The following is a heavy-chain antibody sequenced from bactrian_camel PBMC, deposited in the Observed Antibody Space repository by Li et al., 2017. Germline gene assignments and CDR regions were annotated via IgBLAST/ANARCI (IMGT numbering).Heavy chain of an antibody. Sequence: VQLVESGGGAVQSGGSLRLTCTAVGLTFEGGNQGWYRETPGNEFELVSSIASDGSRWYADSVQGRFTISRNVLPERLSLQMTRLKAEDTAMYYCAAGPDVGREKHLTADQVLSIRRNNFWGQGTQVTVS. D-gene: IGHD3*01. CDR3: AAGPDVGREKHLTADQVLSIRRNNF. J-gene: IGHJ4*01. V-gene: IGHV3-1*01. CDR2: IASDGSR. CDR1: GLTFEGGN.